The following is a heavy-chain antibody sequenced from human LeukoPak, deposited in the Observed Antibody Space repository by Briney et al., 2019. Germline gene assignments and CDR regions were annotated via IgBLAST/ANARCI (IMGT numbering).Heavy chain of an antibody. V-gene: IGHV4-34*01. CDR1: GGSFSGYY. Sequence: SETLSLTCAVYGGSFSGYYWSWIRQPPGKGLEWIGEINHSGSTNYNPSLKSRVTISVDTSKNQFSLKLSSVTAADTAVYYCVRGTHYYGSGSYLRPWGQGTLVTVSS. CDR3: VRGTHYYGSGSYLRP. D-gene: IGHD3-10*01. CDR2: INHSGST. J-gene: IGHJ5*02.